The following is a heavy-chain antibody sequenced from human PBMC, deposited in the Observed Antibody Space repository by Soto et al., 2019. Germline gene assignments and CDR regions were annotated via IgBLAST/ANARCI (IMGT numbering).Heavy chain of an antibody. V-gene: IGHV1-18*01. J-gene: IGHJ4*02. D-gene: IGHD2-15*01. CDR1: GYTFTSYG. CDR2: ISAYNGNT. CDR3: ARSPYIVVVVAATILDY. Sequence: ASVKVSCKASGYTFTSYGISWVRQAPGQGLEWMGWISAYNGNTNYAQKLQGRVTMTTDTSTSTAYMELRSLRSDDTAVYYCARSPYIVVVVAATILDYWGQGTLVTVSS.